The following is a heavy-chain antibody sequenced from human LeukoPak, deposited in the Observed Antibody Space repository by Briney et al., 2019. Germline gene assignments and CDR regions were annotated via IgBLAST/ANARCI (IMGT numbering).Heavy chain of an antibody. Sequence: SVKVSCKASGGTFNSYTISWVRQAPGQGLEWMGRIIPILGIANYAQKFQGRVTITADKSTSTAYMELSSLRSEDTAVYYCARDSSGYPEYFQHWGQGTLVTVSS. J-gene: IGHJ1*01. CDR1: GGTFNSYT. CDR2: IIPILGIA. CDR3: ARDSSGYPEYFQH. D-gene: IGHD3-22*01. V-gene: IGHV1-69*02.